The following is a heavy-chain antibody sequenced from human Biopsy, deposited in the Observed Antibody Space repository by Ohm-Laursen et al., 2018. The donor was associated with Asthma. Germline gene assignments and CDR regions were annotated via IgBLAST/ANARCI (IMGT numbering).Heavy chain of an antibody. CDR3: ARCQVGYSSGWSLLLKKIYYSGMDV. D-gene: IGHD6-19*01. CDR1: GGTFSNFA. V-gene: IGHV1-69*05. Sequence: SVKVSCKAPGGTFSNFAISWVRQAPGQGLEWLGGIMTVFGTKDYAQKFQGRVTITTDESTSTAYMEVTSLRSEDTAIYYCARCQVGYSSGWSLLLKKIYYSGMDVWGQGTAVTVSS. J-gene: IGHJ6*02. CDR2: IMTVFGTK.